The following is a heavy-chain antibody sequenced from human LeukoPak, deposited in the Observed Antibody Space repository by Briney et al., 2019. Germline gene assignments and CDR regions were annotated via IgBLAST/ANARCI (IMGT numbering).Heavy chain of an antibody. CDR3: ARDLRKSADYYFDY. D-gene: IGHD2-21*02. CDR2: ISSDGRDK. J-gene: IGHJ4*02. V-gene: IGHV3-30*04. CDR1: GFTFSNYA. Sequence: GRSLRLSSAASGFTFSNYAIHWVRQAPGKGLEWVAVISSDGRDKHYADSVKGRFTVSRDNSKNTLYLQMNSLRTEDTAIYYCARDLRKSADYYFDYWGQGSLVTVSS.